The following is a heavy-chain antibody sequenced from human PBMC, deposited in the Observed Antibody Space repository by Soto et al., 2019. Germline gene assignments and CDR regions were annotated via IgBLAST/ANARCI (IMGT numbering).Heavy chain of an antibody. Sequence: QVQLVQSGAEVKKPGASVKVSCKASGYTFTRYYMHWVRQAPGQGLEWMGWIKPNSGGTNYAQKFQGWVTMTRDTSISTAYMELSRLRSDDTAVHYCARDLAASNNPWVGDAKTYYYGMDVWGQGTTVTVSS. CDR2: IKPNSGGT. CDR1: GYTFTRYY. J-gene: IGHJ6*02. CDR3: ARDLAASNNPWVGDAKTYYYGMDV. V-gene: IGHV1-2*04. D-gene: IGHD3-10*01.